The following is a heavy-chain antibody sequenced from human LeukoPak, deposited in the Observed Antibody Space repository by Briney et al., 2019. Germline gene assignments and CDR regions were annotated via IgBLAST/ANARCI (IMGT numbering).Heavy chain of an antibody. V-gene: IGHV1-18*01. D-gene: IGHD3-10*01. J-gene: IGHJ4*02. CDR3: ARDGYHSGSYVFLQVRINDY. CDR1: GYTFTSYG. CDR2: ISAYNGNT. Sequence: ASVKVSCKASGYTFTSYGISWVRQAPGQGLEWMGWISAYNGNTNYAQKLQGRVTMTTDTSTSTAYMELRSLRSDDTGVYYCARDGYHSGSYVFLQVRINDYWGQGTLVTVSS.